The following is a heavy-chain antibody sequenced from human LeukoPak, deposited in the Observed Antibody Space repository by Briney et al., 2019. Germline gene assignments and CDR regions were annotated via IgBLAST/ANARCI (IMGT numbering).Heavy chain of an antibody. V-gene: IGHV3-43*02. CDR3: AKGLGSYYFTRFDP. CDR1: GFTFDDYA. CDR2: ISGDGGST. Sequence: PGGSLRLSCAASGFTFDDYAMHWVRHAPGKGLEWVSLISGDGGSTYYADSVKGRFTISRDNSKNSLYLQMNSLGTEDTALYYCAKGLGSYYFTRFDPWGQGTLVTVSS. J-gene: IGHJ5*02. D-gene: IGHD1-26*01.